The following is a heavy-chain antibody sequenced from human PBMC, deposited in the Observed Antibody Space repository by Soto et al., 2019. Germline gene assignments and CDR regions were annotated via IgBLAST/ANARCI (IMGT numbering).Heavy chain of an antibody. CDR2: VYYTGTT. Sequence: QVQLQESGPGLLKPSETLSLTCTVSYASINNYHWTWIRQPPGKGLEWIAYVYYTGTTNFNPSLKSRVTISMDTSKNQFSLKLTSVTAADTAVYYCAPLRGLGEVSPYFDSWGQGLMVTVSS. CDR3: APLRGLGEVSPYFDS. CDR1: YASINNYH. V-gene: IGHV4-59*08. D-gene: IGHD3-10*01. J-gene: IGHJ4*02.